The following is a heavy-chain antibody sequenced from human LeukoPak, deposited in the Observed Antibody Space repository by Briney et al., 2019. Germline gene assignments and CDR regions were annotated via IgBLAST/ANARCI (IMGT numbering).Heavy chain of an antibody. D-gene: IGHD6-19*01. J-gene: IGHJ4*02. CDR2: ISAYNGNT. Sequence: GASVKVSCKASRYTFTSYGISWVRQAPGQGLEWMGWISAYNGNTNYALKLQGRVTMTTDTSTSTAYMELRSLRSDDTAVYYCARDGGGIAVAGTDYWGQGTLVTVSS. CDR1: RYTFTSYG. CDR3: ARDGGGIAVAGTDY. V-gene: IGHV1-18*01.